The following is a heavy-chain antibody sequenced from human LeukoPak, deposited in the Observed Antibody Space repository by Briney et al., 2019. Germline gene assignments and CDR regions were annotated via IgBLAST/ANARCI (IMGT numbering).Heavy chain of an antibody. J-gene: IGHJ4*02. V-gene: IGHV3-23*01. CDR2: ISGSGGST. CDR3: AKAHLPYGDYLYY. D-gene: IGHD4-17*01. CDR1: GFTFSSYA. Sequence: GGSLRLSCAASGFTFSSYAMSWVRQAPGKGLERVSAISGSGGSTYYADSVKGRFTISRDNSKNTLYLQMNSLRAEDTAVYYCAKAHLPYGDYLYYWGQGTLVTVSS.